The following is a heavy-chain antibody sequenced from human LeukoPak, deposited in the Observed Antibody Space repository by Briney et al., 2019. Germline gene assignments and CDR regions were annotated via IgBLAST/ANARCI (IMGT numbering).Heavy chain of an antibody. D-gene: IGHD5-24*01. CDR3: TTARRASSSLDY. V-gene: IGHV3-15*01. Sequence: GGSLRLSCTASGLTLSSAWMSWVRPAPGKGLEWIGHIRGKADGGTPDYAAPVKGKFTISRDASKSTLFLQMDSLQIEDTAVYYCTTARRASSSLDYWGQGTLVTVSS. J-gene: IGHJ4*02. CDR2: IRGKADGGTP. CDR1: GLTLSSAW.